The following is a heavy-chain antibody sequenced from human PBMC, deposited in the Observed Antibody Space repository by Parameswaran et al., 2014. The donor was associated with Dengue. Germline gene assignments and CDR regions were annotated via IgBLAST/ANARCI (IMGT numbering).Heavy chain of an antibody. J-gene: IGHJ6*03. D-gene: IGHD3-10*01. CDR3: ARWGAPMVRGVIVPSPRYYYYYMDV. Sequence: WIRQPPGKGLEWIGEINHSGSTNYNPSLKSRVTISVDTSKNQFSLKLSSVTAADTAVYYCARWGAPMVRGVIVPSPRYYYYYMDVWGKGTTVTVSS. CDR2: INHSGST. V-gene: IGHV4-34*01.